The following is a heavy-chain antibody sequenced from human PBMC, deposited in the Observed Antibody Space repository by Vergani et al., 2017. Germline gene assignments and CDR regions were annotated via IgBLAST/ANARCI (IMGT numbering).Heavy chain of an antibody. CDR1: GGSLDIHSQT. Sequence: QAQLQESGPRPVKPSQTLSLTCSFFGGSLDIHSQTWGWIRQPAGEGLEWIGLIDVKGNSNFSPSLESGVTMSTDASRARFSLNLRSVTTSDTAVYYCVRVHHTACVLGDLDIWGQGIKVTVSS. CDR3: VRVHHTACVLGDLDI. J-gene: IGHJ3*02. CDR2: IDVKGNS. V-gene: IGHV4-61*02. D-gene: IGHD3-10*01.